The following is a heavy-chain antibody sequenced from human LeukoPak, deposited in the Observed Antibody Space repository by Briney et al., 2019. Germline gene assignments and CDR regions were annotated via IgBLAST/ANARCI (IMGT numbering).Heavy chain of an antibody. Sequence: GGSLRLSCAVSGFTFSSNYMSWVRQAPGKGLEWVSIIYSGGSTYYADSVKGRFTISRDKSKNTLYLQLNSLRAEDTAVYYCATTGGSWYDGSLDYWGQGTLVTASS. CDR1: GFTFSSNY. J-gene: IGHJ4*02. CDR3: ATTGGSWYDGSLDY. V-gene: IGHV3-66*01. CDR2: IYSGGST. D-gene: IGHD6-13*01.